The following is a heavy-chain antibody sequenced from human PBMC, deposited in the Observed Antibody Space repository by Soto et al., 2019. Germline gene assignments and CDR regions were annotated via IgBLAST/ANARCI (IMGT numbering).Heavy chain of an antibody. Sequence: EVQLLESGGGLVQPGGSLRLSCAASGFTFSNYAIAWVRQAPGKGLEWVSGISGSGGTTYYADSVKGRFTISRDNSKDTLHLQITSLRAEDTAVYYCAKTPRQWLVYFDYWGQGALVTVSS. CDR2: ISGSGGTT. CDR3: AKTPRQWLVYFDY. J-gene: IGHJ4*02. D-gene: IGHD6-19*01. V-gene: IGHV3-23*01. CDR1: GFTFSNYA.